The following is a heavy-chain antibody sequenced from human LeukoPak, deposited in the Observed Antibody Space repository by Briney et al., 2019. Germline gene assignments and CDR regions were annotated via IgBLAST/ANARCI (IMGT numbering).Heavy chain of an antibody. J-gene: IGHJ4*02. CDR2: IWYDGSNK. CDR1: GFTFSSYG. D-gene: IGHD6-19*01. CDR3: ARAGVAVAYFYYFDY. Sequence: PGGSLRLSCAASGFTFSSYGMHWVRQAPGKGLEWVALIWYDGSNKYFADSVKGRFTISRDNSKNTLYLQMNSLTAEDTAVYYCARAGVAVAYFYYFDYWGQGSLVTVSS. V-gene: IGHV3-33*01.